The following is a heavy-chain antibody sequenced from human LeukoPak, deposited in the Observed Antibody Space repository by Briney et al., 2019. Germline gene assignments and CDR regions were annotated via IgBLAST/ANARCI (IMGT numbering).Heavy chain of an antibody. CDR1: GFIFSSYG. V-gene: IGHV3-33*01. Sequence: GRSLRLSCVASGFIFSSYGMHWVRQAPGKGLEWVAVIWYDGTNKYYGDSVKGRFTISRDNSKNTLYLQMSSLRAEDTAVYYCARSNSFDIWGQGTMVTVSS. CDR2: IWYDGTNK. J-gene: IGHJ3*02. CDR3: ARSNSFDI.